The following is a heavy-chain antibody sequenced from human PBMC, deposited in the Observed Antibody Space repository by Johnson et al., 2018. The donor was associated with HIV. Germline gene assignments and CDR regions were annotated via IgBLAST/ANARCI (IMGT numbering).Heavy chain of an antibody. J-gene: IGHJ3*02. D-gene: IGHD6-13*01. V-gene: IGHV3-66*01. Sequence: VQLMESGGGLVQPGGSLRLSCAASGFTFSDYYMSWVRQAPGKGLEWVSVIYSGGSTYYADSVKGRFTISRDNSKNTLYLQMNSLRAEDTAVYYCARAGSSWYDDAFDIWGQGTMVTVSS. CDR1: GFTFSDYY. CDR2: IYSGGST. CDR3: ARAGSSWYDDAFDI.